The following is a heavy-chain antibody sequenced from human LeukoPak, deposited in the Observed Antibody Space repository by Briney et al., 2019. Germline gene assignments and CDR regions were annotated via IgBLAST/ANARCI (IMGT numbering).Heavy chain of an antibody. V-gene: IGHV4-39*01. Sequence: PSETLSLTCTVSGGSISSSSYYWGWIRQPPGKGLEWIGSIYYSGSTYYNPSLKSRVTISVDASKNQFSLKLSSVTAADTAVYYCARIEGLGYDILTGYYDKAYYFDYWGQGTLVTVSS. J-gene: IGHJ4*02. CDR2: IYYSGST. CDR1: GGSISSSSYY. D-gene: IGHD3-9*01. CDR3: ARIEGLGYDILTGYYDKAYYFDY.